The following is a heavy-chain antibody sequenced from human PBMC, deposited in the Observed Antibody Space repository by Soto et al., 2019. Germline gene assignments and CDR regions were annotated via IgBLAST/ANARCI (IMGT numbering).Heavy chain of an antibody. V-gene: IGHV4-34*01. D-gene: IGHD6-6*01. CDR2: INHSGST. J-gene: IGHJ3*02. Sequence: TLSLTCAFYGGSFSGYYWSWIRHPPGKGLELIGEINHSGSTNYNPSLKSRVTISVDTSKNQFSLKLSSVTAADTAVYYCARSEYSSSPHDAFDIWGQGTMVTVSS. CDR1: GGSFSGYY. CDR3: ARSEYSSSPHDAFDI.